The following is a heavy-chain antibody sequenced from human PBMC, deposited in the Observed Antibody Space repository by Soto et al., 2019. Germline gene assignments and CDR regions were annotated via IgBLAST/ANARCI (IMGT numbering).Heavy chain of an antibody. V-gene: IGHV1-46*01. D-gene: IGHD2-15*01. CDR3: ARVVYCSGGSCYWDDY. Sequence: ASVKVSCKASGYTFTSYYMHWVRQAPGQGLEWMGIINPSGGSTSYAQKFQGRVTMTRDTSTSTVYMELSSLRSEDTAVYYCARVVYCSGGSCYWDDYWGQGTLVTVS. CDR1: GYTFTSYY. CDR2: INPSGGST. J-gene: IGHJ4*02.